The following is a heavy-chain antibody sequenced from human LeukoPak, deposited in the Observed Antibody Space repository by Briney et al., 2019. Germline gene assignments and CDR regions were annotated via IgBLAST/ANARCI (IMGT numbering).Heavy chain of an antibody. V-gene: IGHV3-7*01. CDR2: IKRDGSDK. Sequence: PGGSLRLSCAASGFTFSNYWMSWVRQAPGKGLEWVANIKRDGSDKNYVDSVKGRFTISRDNAKNSLYLQMNSLRAVDTAVYYCATTIKTTVTTFSEYLQHWGQGTLVTVSS. CDR1: GFTFSNYW. J-gene: IGHJ1*01. CDR3: ATTIKTTVTTFSEYLQH. D-gene: IGHD4-17*01.